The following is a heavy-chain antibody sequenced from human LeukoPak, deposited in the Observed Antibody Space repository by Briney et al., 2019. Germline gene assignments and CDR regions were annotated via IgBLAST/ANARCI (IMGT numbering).Heavy chain of an antibody. Sequence: PGRSLRLSCAASGFTFDDYAMYWVRQAPGKGLEWVSGITWNSGIKDYADSVKGRFTISRDNSKNTLYLQMSSLRAEDTAVYYCAKGGVPVVSPAVNWGQGTLVTVSS. CDR2: ITWNSGIK. CDR1: GFTFDDYA. V-gene: IGHV3-9*01. J-gene: IGHJ4*02. D-gene: IGHD2-2*01. CDR3: AKGGVPVVSPAVN.